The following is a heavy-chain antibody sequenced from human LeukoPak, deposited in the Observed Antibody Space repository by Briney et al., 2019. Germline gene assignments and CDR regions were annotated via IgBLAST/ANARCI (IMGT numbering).Heavy chain of an antibody. J-gene: IGHJ4*02. D-gene: IGHD4-11*01. V-gene: IGHV4-34*01. CDR3: AREDYSNTSYFDY. CDR2: INHSGST. CDR1: GGSFSGYY. Sequence: SETLSLTCAVYGGSFSGYYWSWIRQPPGKGLEWIGEINHSGSTNYNPSLKSRVTISVDTSKNQFSLKLSSVTAADTAVYYCAREDYSNTSYFDYWGQGTLVTVSS.